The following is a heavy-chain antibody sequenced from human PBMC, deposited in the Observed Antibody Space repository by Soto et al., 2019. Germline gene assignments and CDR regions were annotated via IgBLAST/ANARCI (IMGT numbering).Heavy chain of an antibody. J-gene: IGHJ6*02. CDR2: MGAGGGST. D-gene: IGHD3-10*01. CDR3: AKDSYGSGTDYFYGMDV. Sequence: GGSLRLSCAASGFSFSSYAMSWFRQAPGKGLEWVSCMGAGGGSTFHADSVKGRFTISRDNSKNTLYLQMNSLRAEDTAVYYCAKDSYGSGTDYFYGMDVRGQGTTVTVSS. V-gene: IGHV3-23*01. CDR1: GFSFSSYA.